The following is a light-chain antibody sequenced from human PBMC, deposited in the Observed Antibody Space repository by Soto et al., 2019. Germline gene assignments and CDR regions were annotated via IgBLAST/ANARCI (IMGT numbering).Light chain of an antibody. V-gene: IGKV1-12*01. Sequence: DVQMTQSPSSVTASVGETVTITCRASQSVSDWVAWYQQKPGKAPRLLMYSASTLQSGVPPRFRGSGSGTDFSLTITSLQAEDCATYFCQQAFSFPYTFGQGTKLEI. CDR2: SAS. CDR1: QSVSDW. J-gene: IGKJ2*01. CDR3: QQAFSFPYT.